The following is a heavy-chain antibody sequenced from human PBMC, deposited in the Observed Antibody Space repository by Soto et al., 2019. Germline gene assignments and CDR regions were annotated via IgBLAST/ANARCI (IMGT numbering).Heavy chain of an antibody. CDR1: GFSLTTDGVG. CDR3: ARYRNLVQEDAQVGDFDY. CDR2: IYWDDDE. D-gene: IGHD3-16*01. Sequence: QITLKESGPTLVKPTQTLTLTCTFSGFSLTTDGVGVGWVRQPPGEALEWLALIYWDDDERYSPSLKTRLTITQDTTKNQVALIMTNMDPVDSATYDWARYRNLVQEDAQVGDFDYWGQGNLVTVSS. V-gene: IGHV2-5*02. J-gene: IGHJ4*02.